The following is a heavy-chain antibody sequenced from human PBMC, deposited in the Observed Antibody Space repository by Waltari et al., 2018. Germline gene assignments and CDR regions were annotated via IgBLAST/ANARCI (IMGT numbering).Heavy chain of an antibody. CDR3: ARVVPAAKRPLYYYYMDV. J-gene: IGHJ6*03. D-gene: IGHD2-2*01. V-gene: IGHV3-48*04. CDR2: ISSSSSTI. Sequence: EVQLVESGGGLVQPGGSLRLSCAASGFTFSSYSMNWVHQAPGKGLEGVSYISSSSSTIYYADSVKGRFTISRDNAKNSLYLQMNSLRAEDTAVYYCARVVPAAKRPLYYYYMDVWGKGTTVTISS. CDR1: GFTFSSYS.